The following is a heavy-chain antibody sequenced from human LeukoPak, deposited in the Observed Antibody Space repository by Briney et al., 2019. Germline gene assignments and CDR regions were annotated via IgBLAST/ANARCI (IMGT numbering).Heavy chain of an antibody. CDR2: IYSAGNT. Sequence: GGSLRLSCAASGFTVSSNYMSWVRQAPGKGLEWVSFIYSAGNTYYADFVKGRFTISRHTSKNTVYLQMNSLRAEDTAIYYCAKDWSGSDYFDYWGQGTLVTVSS. V-gene: IGHV3-53*01. CDR3: AKDWSGSDYFDY. CDR1: GFTVSSNY. D-gene: IGHD1-14*01. J-gene: IGHJ4*02.